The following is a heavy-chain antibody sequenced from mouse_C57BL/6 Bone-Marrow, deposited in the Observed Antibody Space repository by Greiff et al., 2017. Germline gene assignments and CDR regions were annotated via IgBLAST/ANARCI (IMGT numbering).Heavy chain of an antibody. V-gene: IGHV1-81*01. CDR3: ARYYYYGSSYAIGY. D-gene: IGHD1-1*01. CDR2: IYPRSGNT. J-gene: IGHJ4*01. Sequence: QVQLQQSGAELARPGASVKLSCKASGYTFTSYGISWVKQRTGQGLEWIGEIYPRSGNTYYNEKFKGKATLTADTSSSTAYMELRSLTSEDSAVSVCARYYYYGSSYAIGYWGQGTSVTVSS. CDR1: GYTFTSYG.